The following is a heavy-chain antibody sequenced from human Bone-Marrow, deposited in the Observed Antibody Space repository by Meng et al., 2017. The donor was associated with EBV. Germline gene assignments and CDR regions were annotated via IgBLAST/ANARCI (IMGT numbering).Heavy chain of an antibody. D-gene: IGHD4-17*01. CDR2: IYHSGST. Sequence: VPLHESGPGGVEPSGTLSLTCAASGGSISSSNWWSWVRQPPGKGLEWIGEIYHSGSTNYNPSLKSRVTISVDKSKNQFSLKLSSVTAADTAVYYCAKRTTAYLFDYWGQGTLVTVSS. CDR1: GGSISSSNW. J-gene: IGHJ4*02. V-gene: IGHV4-4*02. CDR3: AKRTTAYLFDY.